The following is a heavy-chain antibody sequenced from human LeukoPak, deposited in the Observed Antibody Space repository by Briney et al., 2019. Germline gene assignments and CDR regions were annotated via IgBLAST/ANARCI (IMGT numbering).Heavy chain of an antibody. Sequence: GGSLRLSCAASGFTFSSHAMHWVRQAPGKGLEYVSAISSNGGSTYYANSVKGGFTISRDNSKNTLYLQMGSLRAEDMAVYYCARVGDSSSWYPLDYWGQGTLVTVSS. CDR2: ISSNGGST. V-gene: IGHV3-64*01. CDR1: GFTFSSHA. J-gene: IGHJ4*02. CDR3: ARVGDSSSWYPLDY. D-gene: IGHD6-13*01.